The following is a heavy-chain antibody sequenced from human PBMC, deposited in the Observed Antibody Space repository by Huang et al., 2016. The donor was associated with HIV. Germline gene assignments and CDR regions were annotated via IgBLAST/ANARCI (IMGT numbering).Heavy chain of an antibody. CDR1: GFTFRSYW. V-gene: IGHV3-7*01. CDR3: ARGFQAKPGDY. J-gene: IGHJ4*02. CDR2: INLDGSGR. Sequence: EVHLVESGGGLVRPGRSLRLSCAASGFTFRSYWMNWVRQAPGGGLECVANINLDGSGRFYVDSVRGRFTISRDNANNSVSLQLNSLKAEDTGVYYCARGFQAKPGDYWGQGTLVTVSS.